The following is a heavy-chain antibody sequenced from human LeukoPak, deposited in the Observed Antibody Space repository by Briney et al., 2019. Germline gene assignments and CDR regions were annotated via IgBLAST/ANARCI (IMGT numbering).Heavy chain of an antibody. J-gene: IGHJ4*02. D-gene: IGHD3-10*01. V-gene: IGHV3-30*02. Sequence: PGGSLRLSCAASGFTFSSYGMHWVRQAPGKGLEWVAFIRYDGSNKYYADSVKGRFTISRDNSKNTLYLQMNNLRAEDTAVYYCASELLWFGELFYWGQGTLVTVSS. CDR2: IRYDGSNK. CDR1: GFTFSSYG. CDR3: ASELLWFGELFY.